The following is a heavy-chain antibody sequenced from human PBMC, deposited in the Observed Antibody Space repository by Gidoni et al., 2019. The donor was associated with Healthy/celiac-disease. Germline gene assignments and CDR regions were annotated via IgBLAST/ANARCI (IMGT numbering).Heavy chain of an antibody. CDR3: ARAGEQQLVKAYNWFDP. Sequence: SVKVSCKASGYTFTGYYMHWLRQAPGQGLEWMGWINPNSGGTNYAQKFQGWVTMTRDTSISTAYMELSRLRSDDTAVYYCARAGEQQLVKAYNWFDPWGQGTLVTVSS. J-gene: IGHJ5*02. CDR2: INPNSGGT. CDR1: GYTFTGYY. V-gene: IGHV1-2*04. D-gene: IGHD6-13*01.